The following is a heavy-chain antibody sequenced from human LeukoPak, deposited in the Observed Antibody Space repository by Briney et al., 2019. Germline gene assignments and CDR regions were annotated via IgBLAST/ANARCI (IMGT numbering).Heavy chain of an antibody. CDR1: GFTFSSHG. V-gene: IGHV3-48*03. CDR2: IDNVGTAL. Sequence: GGSLRLSCAASGFTFSSHGMNWVRQAPGKGLEWVSYIDNVGTALYYADSVKGRFTISRDNAKNSLYLQMSSLRAEDTAVYYCARVSTAASLAIDYWGQGTLVTVST. J-gene: IGHJ4*02. CDR3: ARVSTAASLAIDY. D-gene: IGHD6-13*01.